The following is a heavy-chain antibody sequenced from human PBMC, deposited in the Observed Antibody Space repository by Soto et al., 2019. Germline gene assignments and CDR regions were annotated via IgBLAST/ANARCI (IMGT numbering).Heavy chain of an antibody. CDR3: ARDYCSGGSCRGNDY. D-gene: IGHD2-15*01. Sequence: PSETLSLTCTVSGGSLSSYYWSWIRQPPGKGLEWIGYIYYSGSTNYNPSLKSRVTISVDTSKNQFSLKLSSVTAADTAVYYCARDYCSGGSCRGNDYWGQGTLVTVS. CDR1: GGSLSSYY. CDR2: IYYSGST. J-gene: IGHJ4*02. V-gene: IGHV4-59*01.